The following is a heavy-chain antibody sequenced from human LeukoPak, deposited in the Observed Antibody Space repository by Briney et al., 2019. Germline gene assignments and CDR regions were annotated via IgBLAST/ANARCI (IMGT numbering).Heavy chain of an antibody. CDR1: GYTFTSYG. Sequence: VASVKVSCKASGYTFTSYGISWVRQAPGQGLEWMGWISAYNGNTNYAQKLQGRVTMTTDTSTSTAYMELGSLRSDDTAVYYCAREGYCSGGSCYPDAFDIWGQGTMVTVSS. D-gene: IGHD2-15*01. CDR3: AREGYCSGGSCYPDAFDI. J-gene: IGHJ3*02. V-gene: IGHV1-18*01. CDR2: ISAYNGNT.